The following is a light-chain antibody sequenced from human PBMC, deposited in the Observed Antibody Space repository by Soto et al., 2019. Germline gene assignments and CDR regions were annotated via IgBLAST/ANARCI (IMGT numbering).Light chain of an antibody. CDR3: AAWDGSLKAL. CDR2: IND. J-gene: IGLJ1*01. CDR1: SSNIGDNP. V-gene: IGLV1-44*01. Sequence: QSVLTQPPSASGTPGQRITISCSGSSSNIGDNPVNWYQQLPGAAPKLLIYINDQRPSGVPDRFSGSKSGTSASLAISGLQPEDEADYYCAAWDGSLKALFGTGTKVTVL.